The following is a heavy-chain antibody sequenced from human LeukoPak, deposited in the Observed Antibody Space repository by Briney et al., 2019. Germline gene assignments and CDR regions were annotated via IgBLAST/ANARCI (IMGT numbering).Heavy chain of an antibody. CDR1: GFTFSSYA. J-gene: IGHJ4*02. CDR3: ARDRSSNEYYFDY. V-gene: IGHV3-30-3*01. Sequence: PGGSLRLSCAASGFTFSSYAMHWVRQAPGKGLEWVAVISHDGSNKYYADSVKGRFTISRDNSKNTLYLQMNSLRAEDTAVYYCARDRSSNEYYFDYWGQGTLVTVSS. D-gene: IGHD2-2*01. CDR2: ISHDGSNK.